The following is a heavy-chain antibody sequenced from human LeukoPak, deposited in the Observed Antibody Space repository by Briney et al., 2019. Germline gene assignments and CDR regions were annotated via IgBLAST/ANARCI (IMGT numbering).Heavy chain of an antibody. CDR2: IWPDGSNK. D-gene: IGHD6-13*01. Sequence: GGSLRLSCEASGITFSSYGIHWVRQAPGQGLEWVAVIWPDGSNKYYADSVKGRFTISRDNSKNTLWLQMNSLRAEDTAVYYCASAAGAFDFWGQGTMVTVSS. J-gene: IGHJ3*01. V-gene: IGHV3-33*01. CDR3: ASAAGAFDF. CDR1: GITFSSYG.